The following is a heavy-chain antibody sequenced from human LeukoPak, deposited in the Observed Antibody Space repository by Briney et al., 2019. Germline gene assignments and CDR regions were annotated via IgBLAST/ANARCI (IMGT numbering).Heavy chain of an antibody. CDR1: GFTFSSYW. J-gene: IGHJ4*02. Sequence: GGSLRLSCAASGFTFSSYWMSWVRQAPGEGLEWVANIKQDGSEKYYVDSVKGRFTISRDNAKNSLYLQMISLRAEDTAVYYCARVGGRYSPLGYWGQGTLVTVSS. CDR2: IKQDGSEK. D-gene: IGHD3-16*02. V-gene: IGHV3-7*01. CDR3: ARVGGRYSPLGY.